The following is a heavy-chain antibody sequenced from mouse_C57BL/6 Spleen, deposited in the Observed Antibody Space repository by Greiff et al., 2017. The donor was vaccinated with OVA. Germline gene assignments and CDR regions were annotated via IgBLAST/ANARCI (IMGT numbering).Heavy chain of an antibody. Sequence: VNLVESGPGLVAPSQSLSITCTVSGFSLTSYAISWVRQPPGKGLEWLGVIWTGGGTNYNSALKSRLSISKDNSKSQVFLKMNSLQTDDTARYYCARMDYDYDFAMDYWGQGTSVTVSS. CDR1: GFSLTSYA. CDR2: IWTGGGT. D-gene: IGHD2-4*01. CDR3: ARMDYDYDFAMDY. J-gene: IGHJ4*01. V-gene: IGHV2-9-1*01.